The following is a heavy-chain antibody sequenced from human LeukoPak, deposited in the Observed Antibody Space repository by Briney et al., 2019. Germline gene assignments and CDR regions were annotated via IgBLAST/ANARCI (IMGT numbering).Heavy chain of an antibody. Sequence: GASVKVSCKASGYTFTSYYLYWVRQAPGQGLEWMGIINPSGGSTNYAQKFQGRVTMTTDTSTSTAYMELRSLRSDDTAVYYCARGKLRHGYWGQGTLVTVSS. CDR3: ARGKLRHGY. CDR1: GYTFTSYY. CDR2: INPSGGST. D-gene: IGHD5-12*01. V-gene: IGHV1-46*01. J-gene: IGHJ4*02.